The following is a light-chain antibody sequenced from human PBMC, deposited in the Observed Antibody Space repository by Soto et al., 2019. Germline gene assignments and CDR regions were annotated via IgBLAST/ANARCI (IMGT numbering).Light chain of an antibody. CDR2: DVS. J-gene: IGLJ1*01. CDR1: SSDVGGYNY. V-gene: IGLV2-14*01. Sequence: QSALTQPASVSGSPGQSITISCTGTSSDVGGYNYVSWYQQHPGKAPKLMIYDVSNRHSGVSNRFSGSKSGNTASLTISGLQAEDEADYSCSSYTISSTLDVFGTGTKLTVL. CDR3: SSYTISSTLDV.